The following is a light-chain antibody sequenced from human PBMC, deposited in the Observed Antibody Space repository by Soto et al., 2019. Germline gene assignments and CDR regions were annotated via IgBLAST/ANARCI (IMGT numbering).Light chain of an antibody. J-gene: IGKJ5*01. Sequence: DIQMPQSPSSVSASVGDRVTITCRASQDISSWLARYQQKPGKAPKIMIYAASSWQGGVPSRFSGSGSGTEFTLTISSLQPEDFATYYCQQASSFPPTFGQGTRLEIK. CDR2: AAS. CDR1: QDISSW. V-gene: IGKV1-12*01. CDR3: QQASSFPPT.